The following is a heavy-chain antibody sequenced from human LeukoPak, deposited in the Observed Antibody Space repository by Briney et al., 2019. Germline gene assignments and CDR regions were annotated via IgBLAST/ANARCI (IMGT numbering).Heavy chain of an antibody. CDR1: GFTFSSYA. Sequence: GGSLRLSCAASGFTFSSYAMSWVRQAPGRGLEWVSTASTSGDDTNYADSVKGRFSISRDNSRNTLYLLMSSLRAEDTAVYYCVRGQYTFSTWGQGTLVTVSS. D-gene: IGHD2-2*02. CDR2: ASTSGDDT. CDR3: VRGQYTFST. J-gene: IGHJ5*02. V-gene: IGHV3-23*01.